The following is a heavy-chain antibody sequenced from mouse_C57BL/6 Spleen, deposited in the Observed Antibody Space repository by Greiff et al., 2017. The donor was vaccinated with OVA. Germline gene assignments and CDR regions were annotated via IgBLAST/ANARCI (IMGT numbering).Heavy chain of an antibody. J-gene: IGHJ4*01. CDR3: ARENYSKSGYARDY. D-gene: IGHD2-5*01. V-gene: IGHV1-80*01. Sequence: VQLQQSGAELVKPGASVKISCKAPGYAFSSYWMNWVKQRPGKGLEWIGQIYPGDGDTNYNGKFKGKATLTADKSSSTAYMQLSSLTSEDSAVYFCARENYSKSGYARDYWGQGTSVTVSS. CDR2: IYPGDGDT. CDR1: GYAFSSYW.